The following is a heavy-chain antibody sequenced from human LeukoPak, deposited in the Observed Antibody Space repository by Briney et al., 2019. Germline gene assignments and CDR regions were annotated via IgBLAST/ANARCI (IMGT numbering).Heavy chain of an antibody. CDR3: ARSVNLMITFGGVMPYYFDY. J-gene: IGHJ4*02. D-gene: IGHD3-16*01. CDR2: IIPIFGTA. Sequence: GASVKVSCKASGGTFSSYAISWVRQAPGQGLEWMGGIIPIFGTANYAQKFQGRVTITADKSTSTAYMELSSLRSEDTAVYYCARSVNLMITFGGVMPYYFDYWGQGTLVTVSS. V-gene: IGHV1-69*06. CDR1: GGTFSSYA.